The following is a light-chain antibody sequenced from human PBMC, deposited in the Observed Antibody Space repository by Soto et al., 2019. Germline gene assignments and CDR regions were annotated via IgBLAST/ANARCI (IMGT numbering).Light chain of an antibody. CDR1: SSDVGAYDF. CDR2: EVS. V-gene: IGLV2-14*03. Sequence: QSVLTQPASVSGSPGQSITISCTGTSSDVGAYDFVSWHQQHPDKAPKLMIYEVSNRPSGVSNRFSGSKSVNTATLTISGLQAEDEADYCCSSYTSSSTRVFGTGTKVTVL. CDR3: SSYTSSSTRV. J-gene: IGLJ1*01.